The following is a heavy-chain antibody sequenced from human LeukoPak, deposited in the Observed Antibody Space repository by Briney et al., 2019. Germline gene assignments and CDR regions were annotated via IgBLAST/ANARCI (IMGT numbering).Heavy chain of an antibody. V-gene: IGHV5-51*01. CDR1: GYRFTSYW. D-gene: IGHD3-10*01. J-gene: IGHJ3*02. CDR3: ARLGGSGSYYQRAFDI. CDR2: IYPGDSDT. Sequence: GESLKISCKGSGYRFTSYWIGWVRQMPGKGLEWMGIIYPGDSDTRYSPSFQGQVTISADKSISTAYLQWSSLKASDTAMYYCARLGGSGSYYQRAFDIWGQGTMVTVSS.